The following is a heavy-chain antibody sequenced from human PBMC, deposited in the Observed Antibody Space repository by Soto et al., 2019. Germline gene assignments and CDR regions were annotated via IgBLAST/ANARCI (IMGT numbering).Heavy chain of an antibody. Sequence: PGESLKISGKASGYSFSTFWIAWVRQLPGKGLEWMGLIYPLDSHTTYSPSFQGQVTFSADRSTDTAYLQWSTLKASDSGIYYCARGGKNGNSAVFDSWGQGALVTVS. J-gene: IGHJ4*02. CDR2: IYPLDSHT. CDR3: ARGGKNGNSAVFDS. CDR1: GYSFSTFW. V-gene: IGHV5-51*01. D-gene: IGHD1-1*01.